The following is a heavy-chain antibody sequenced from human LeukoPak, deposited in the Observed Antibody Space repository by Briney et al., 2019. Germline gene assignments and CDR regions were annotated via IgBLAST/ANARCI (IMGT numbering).Heavy chain of an antibody. V-gene: IGHV4-39*07. CDR1: GVSISTSRYY. CDR3: ARVPNDFWSGYYIDY. D-gene: IGHD3-3*01. CDR2: IYYTGPT. J-gene: IGHJ4*02. Sequence: PSETLSLTCTVSGVSISTSRYYWGWIRQPPGKGLEWIGNIYYTGPTYYNPSLKSRVTISVDTSKNQFSLKLSSVTAADTAVYYCARVPNDFWSGYYIDYWGQGTLVTVSS.